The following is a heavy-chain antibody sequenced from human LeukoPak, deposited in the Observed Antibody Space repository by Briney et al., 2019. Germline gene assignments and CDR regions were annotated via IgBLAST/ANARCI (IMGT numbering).Heavy chain of an antibody. CDR1: AYTFTGYY. J-gene: IGHJ4*02. CDR3: ARALTAAGGWYFAFDY. V-gene: IGHV1-2*02. D-gene: IGHD6-19*01. CDR2: IYPNSGGT. Sequence: WASVKVSCKASAYTFTGYYMHWVRQAPGQGLEWMGWIYPNSGGTNYAQKFQGRVTMTRDTSISTAYMELSRLRSDDTAVYYCARALTAAGGWYFAFDYWGQGTLVTVSS.